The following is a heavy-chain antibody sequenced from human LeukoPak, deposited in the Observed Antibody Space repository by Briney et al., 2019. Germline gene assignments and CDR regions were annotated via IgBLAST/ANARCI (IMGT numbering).Heavy chain of an antibody. CDR1: GDSISSSNYY. CDR2: FYYSGST. D-gene: IGHD4-23*01. V-gene: IGHV4-39*07. J-gene: IGHJ4*02. Sequence: PSETLSLTCTVSGDSISSSNYYWGWIRQPPGKGLQWIGNFYYSGSTYYNPSLKSRITISVDTSKNQFSVKLNSVTAADTAVYYCARDGYGGIDYWGQGILVTVSS. CDR3: ARDGYGGIDY.